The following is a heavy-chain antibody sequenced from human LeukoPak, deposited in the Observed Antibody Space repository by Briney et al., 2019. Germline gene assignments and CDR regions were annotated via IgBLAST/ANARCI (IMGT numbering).Heavy chain of an antibody. Sequence: GGSLRLSCAASGFTFNSFGMHWARQAPGKGLEWVAFISYDGSNKDYADSVKGRFTISRDNSKNTLYVQMNSLRPDDTAVYYCAKDSSDYYFDYWGQGTLVTVSS. D-gene: IGHD3-22*01. CDR3: AKDSSDYYFDY. CDR1: GFTFNSFG. J-gene: IGHJ4*02. CDR2: ISYDGSNK. V-gene: IGHV3-30*18.